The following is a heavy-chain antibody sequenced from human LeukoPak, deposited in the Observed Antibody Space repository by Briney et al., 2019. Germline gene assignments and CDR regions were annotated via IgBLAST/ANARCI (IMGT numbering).Heavy chain of an antibody. J-gene: IGHJ4*02. CDR1: GYTFTSYA. D-gene: IGHD3-9*01. CDR3: ARDVRVRYFDWLFVY. Sequence: ASVTVSCKASGYTFTSYAMHWVRQAPGQRLEWMGWINAGNSNTKYSQKFQGRVTITRDTSASTAYMELSSLRSEDTAVYYCARDVRVRYFDWLFVYWGQGTLVTVSS. V-gene: IGHV1-3*01. CDR2: INAGNSNT.